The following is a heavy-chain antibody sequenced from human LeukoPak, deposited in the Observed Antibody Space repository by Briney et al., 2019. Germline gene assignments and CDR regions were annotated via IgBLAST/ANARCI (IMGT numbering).Heavy chain of an antibody. Sequence: ASLKVSCKASGYTFTMSGISWVRQAPGQGLEWMGWISSYNGKTNYAERLQGRVTMTTDTSTSTAYMELRSLRSDDTAVYYCARASGYDHYYFDYWGQGTLVTVSS. CDR3: ARASGYDHYYFDY. CDR1: GYTFTMSG. D-gene: IGHD5-12*01. J-gene: IGHJ4*02. V-gene: IGHV1-18*01. CDR2: ISSYNGKT.